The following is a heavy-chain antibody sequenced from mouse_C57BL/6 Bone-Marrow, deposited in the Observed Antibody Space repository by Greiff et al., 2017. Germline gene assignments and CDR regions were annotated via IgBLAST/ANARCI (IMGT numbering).Heavy chain of an antibody. D-gene: IGHD1-1*01. CDR3: ARSGPYYYGSSYYYAMDY. V-gene: IGHV1-53*01. CDR1: GYTFTSYW. J-gene: IGHJ4*01. CDR2: INPSNGGT. Sequence: QVQLQQPGTELVKPGASVKLSCKASGYTFTSYWMHWVKQRPGQGLEWIGNINPSNGGTNYNEKFKSKATLTVDKSSSTAYMQLSSLTSEDSAVYYCARSGPYYYGSSYYYAMDYWGQGTSVTVSS.